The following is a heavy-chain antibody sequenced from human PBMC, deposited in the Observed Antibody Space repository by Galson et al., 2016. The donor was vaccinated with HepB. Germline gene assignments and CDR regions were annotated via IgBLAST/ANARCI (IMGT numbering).Heavy chain of an antibody. CDR3: VREMYFSGEPDP. Sequence: SLRLXCAASGXXFSXXXMIXXXQAXXKGLEXVSXITRIDNVYYADSVRGRFTISRDNAKNSVFLQMXSLRADDTAVYYCVREMYFSGEPDPWGQGTPVIVXS. D-gene: IGHD3-10*01. CDR1: GXXFSXXX. V-gene: IGHV3-69-1*01. J-gene: IGHJ5*02. CDR2: ITRIDNV.